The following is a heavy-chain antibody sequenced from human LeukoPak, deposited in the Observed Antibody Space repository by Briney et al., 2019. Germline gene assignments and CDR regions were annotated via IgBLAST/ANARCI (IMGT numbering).Heavy chain of an antibody. J-gene: IGHJ1*01. CDR1: GGSISSGGYS. D-gene: IGHD6-19*01. Sequence: PSETLSLTCAVSGGSISSGGYSWSWIRQPPGKGLEWIGYIYHSGSTYYNPSLKSRATISVDRSKNQFSLKLSSVTAADTAVYYCARSRYSSGWSGNFQHWGQGTLVTVSS. V-gene: IGHV4-30-2*01. CDR3: ARSRYSSGWSGNFQH. CDR2: IYHSGST.